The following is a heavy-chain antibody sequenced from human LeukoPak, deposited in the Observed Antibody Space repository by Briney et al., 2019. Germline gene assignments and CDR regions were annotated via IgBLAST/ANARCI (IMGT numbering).Heavy chain of an antibody. Sequence: SETLSLTCSVSGYSISSGYYWGWIRQPPGKGLEWIGSIYHSGSTYYNPSLKSRVTISLDTSKNQFSLKVRSVTAADTAVYFCARVRAVAGTPFDYWGQGTLVTVSS. J-gene: IGHJ4*02. D-gene: IGHD6-19*01. CDR1: GYSISSGYY. CDR3: ARVRAVAGTPFDY. V-gene: IGHV4-38-2*02. CDR2: IYHSGST.